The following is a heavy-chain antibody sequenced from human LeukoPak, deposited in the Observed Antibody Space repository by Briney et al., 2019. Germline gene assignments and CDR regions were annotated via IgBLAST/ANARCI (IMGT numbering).Heavy chain of an antibody. CDR1: GFTFSSYS. Sequence: GGSLRLSCAASGFTFSSYSMNWVRQAPGKGLEWVSYISSSSSTIYYADSVKGRFTISRDNAKNSLYLQMNSLRAEDTAVYYCARDWGTAADTQGAFDIWGQGTMVTVSS. CDR2: ISSSSSTI. CDR3: ARDWGTAADTQGAFDI. D-gene: IGHD6-13*01. V-gene: IGHV3-48*04. J-gene: IGHJ3*02.